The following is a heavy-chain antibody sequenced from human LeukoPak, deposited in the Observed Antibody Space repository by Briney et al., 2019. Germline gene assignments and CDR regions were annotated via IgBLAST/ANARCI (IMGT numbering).Heavy chain of an antibody. CDR3: ARDAVVVPATLGKYNWFDP. Sequence: PGGSLRLSCAASGFTFSSYSMNWVRQAPGKGLEWVSSISSSSSYIYYADSVKGRFTISRDNAKNSLYLQMNSLRAEDTAVYYCARDAVVVPATLGKYNWFDPWGQGTLVTVSS. CDR2: ISSSSSYI. J-gene: IGHJ5*02. V-gene: IGHV3-21*01. CDR1: GFTFSSYS. D-gene: IGHD2-2*01.